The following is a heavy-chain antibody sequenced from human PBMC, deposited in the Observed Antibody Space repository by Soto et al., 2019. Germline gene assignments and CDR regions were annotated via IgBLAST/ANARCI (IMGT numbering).Heavy chain of an antibody. D-gene: IGHD3-3*01. Sequence: PSETLSLTCAASGYSISSGYYWGWIRQPPGKGLEWIGSIYHSGSTYYNPSLKSRVTISVDTSKNQFSLKLSPVTAADTAVYYCARADRKLRFLEWLFPTPFDYWGQGTLVTVSS. V-gene: IGHV4-38-2*01. CDR2: IYHSGST. J-gene: IGHJ4*02. CDR1: GYSISSGYY. CDR3: ARADRKLRFLEWLFPTPFDY.